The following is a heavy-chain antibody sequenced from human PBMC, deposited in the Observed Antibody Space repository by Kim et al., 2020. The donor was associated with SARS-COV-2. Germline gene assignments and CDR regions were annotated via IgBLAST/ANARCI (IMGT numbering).Heavy chain of an antibody. J-gene: IGHJ4*02. Sequence: APVKGRFTISRDDSKNTLYLQMNSLKTEDTAVYYCTTEGTGSYGWGNFDYWGQGTLVTVSS. D-gene: IGHD1-26*01. V-gene: IGHV3-15*01. CDR3: TTEGTGSYGWGNFDY.